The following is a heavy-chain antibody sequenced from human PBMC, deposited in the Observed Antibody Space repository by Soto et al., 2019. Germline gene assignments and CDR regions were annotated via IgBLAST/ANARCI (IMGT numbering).Heavy chain of an antibody. CDR2: ISGSGGST. J-gene: IGHJ4*02. CDR3: ARIVVVPAAKVVLKTYFDY. V-gene: IGHV3-23*01. Sequence: GGSLRLSCAASGFTFRSYAMSWVSQAPGKGLEWVSAISGSGGSTYYADSVKGRFTISRDNSKNTLYLQMNSLRAEDTAVYYCARIVVVPAAKVVLKTYFDYWGQGTLVTVSS. CDR1: GFTFRSYA. D-gene: IGHD2-2*01.